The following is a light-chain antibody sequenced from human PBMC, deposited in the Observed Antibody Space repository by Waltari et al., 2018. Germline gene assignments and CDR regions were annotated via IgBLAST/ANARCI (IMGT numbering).Light chain of an antibody. V-gene: IGLV8-61*01. Sequence: QTVVTQEPSFSVSPGGTVTLTCGLSSGSVSTSHYPAWCQQTPGQAPRTLIYATTTRSSGVPDRFSGSILGNKAALTITGAQADDESDYYCVLYFGSGVVFGGGTKLTVL. CDR1: SGSVSTSHY. J-gene: IGLJ3*02. CDR3: VLYFGSGVV. CDR2: ATT.